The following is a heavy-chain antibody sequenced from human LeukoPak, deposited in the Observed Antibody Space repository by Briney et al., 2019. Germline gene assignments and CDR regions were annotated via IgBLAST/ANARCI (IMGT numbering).Heavy chain of an antibody. CDR3: ARDWAGDSSIL. D-gene: IGHD3-22*01. Sequence: GGTLSLSCAASGFTFSTHVMYWVRQAPGKGLEWVSLIWSDGSNQNYADSVKGRFTTSRDNSKNTLYLQMNSLRVEDTAVYYCARDWAGDSSILWGQGTLVTVSS. CDR1: GFTFSTHV. J-gene: IGHJ4*02. CDR2: IWSDGSNQ. V-gene: IGHV3-33*07.